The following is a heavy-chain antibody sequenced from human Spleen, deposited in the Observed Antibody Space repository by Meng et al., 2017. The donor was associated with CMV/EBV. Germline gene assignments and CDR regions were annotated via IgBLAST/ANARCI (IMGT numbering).Heavy chain of an antibody. D-gene: IGHD3-16*02. J-gene: IGHJ4*02. CDR3: AFYVWGSYRSAPFDY. CDR1: GGSFSGYY. Sequence: QVPLQEWGAGLLKPSETLSLTCAVYGGSFSGYYWSWIRQPPGKGLEWIGEINHSGSTNYNPSLKSRVTISVDTSKNQFSLKLSSVTAADTAVYYCAFYVWGSYRSAPFDYWGQGTLVTVSS. V-gene: IGHV4-34*01. CDR2: INHSGST.